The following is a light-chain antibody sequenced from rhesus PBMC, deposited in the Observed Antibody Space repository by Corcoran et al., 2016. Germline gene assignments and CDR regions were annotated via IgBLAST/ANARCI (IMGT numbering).Light chain of an antibody. CDR1: QDINRE. V-gene: IGKV1-94*01. J-gene: IGKJ3*01. CDR3: LQDYTPPFT. CDR2: AAS. Sequence: DIQMTQSPSSLSASVGDRVTVTCRASQDINRELHWYQHKPGKAPTPLFDAASTFQPGVSSRFSGSGCGTAFTLTITSLQPGDAATYYCLQDYTPPFTFGPGTKLDIK.